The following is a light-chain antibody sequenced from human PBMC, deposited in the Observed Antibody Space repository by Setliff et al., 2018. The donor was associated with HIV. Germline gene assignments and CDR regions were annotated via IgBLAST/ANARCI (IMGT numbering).Light chain of an antibody. CDR3: SSFTSSSPYV. Sequence: QSVLTQPASVSGSPGQSITISCTGTSNDFGSYDYVSWYQHQPGKVPKLMIYEVSNRPSGVSDRFSGSKSGNTASLTISGLQTEDEADYYCSSFTSSSPYVFGTGTK. J-gene: IGLJ1*01. CDR2: EVS. V-gene: IGLV2-14*01. CDR1: SNDFGSYDY.